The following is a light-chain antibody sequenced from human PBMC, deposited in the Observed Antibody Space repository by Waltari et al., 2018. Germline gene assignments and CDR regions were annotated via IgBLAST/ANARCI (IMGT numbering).Light chain of an antibody. J-gene: IGKJ2*01. CDR2: WAS. CDR3: LQYYSTPRT. CDR1: QSVLYSSNNKNS. V-gene: IGKV4-1*01. Sequence: DIVMTQSPDSLAVSLGERATINCKSSQSVLYSSNNKNSFSWYQQKPGQPPKLLIYWASTRESGVPDRFSGSGSGTDFTLTISSLQAEDVAVYYCLQYYSTPRTFGQGTKLEIK.